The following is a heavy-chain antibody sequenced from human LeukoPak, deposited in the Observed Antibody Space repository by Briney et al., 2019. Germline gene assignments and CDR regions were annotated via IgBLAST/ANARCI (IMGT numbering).Heavy chain of an antibody. CDR3: ARAVSIAAAGTNFDY. V-gene: IGHV3-30-3*01. CDR1: GFTFSSSA. D-gene: IGHD6-13*01. CDR2: ISYDGSNK. Sequence: PGGSLRLSCAASGFTFSSSAMSWVRQAPGKGLEWVAVISYDGSNKYYADSVKGRFTISRDNSKNTLYLQMNSLRAEDTAVYYCARAVSIAAAGTNFDYWGQGTLVTVSS. J-gene: IGHJ4*02.